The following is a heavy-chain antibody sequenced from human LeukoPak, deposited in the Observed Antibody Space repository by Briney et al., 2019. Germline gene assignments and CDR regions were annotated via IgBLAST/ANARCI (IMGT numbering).Heavy chain of an antibody. CDR1: GYSFTNYW. CDR2: IYAGDSDT. D-gene: IGHD3-16*01. CDR3: ARAGPSYALDY. V-gene: IGHV5-51*01. Sequence: GESLKIAYKGSGYSFTNYWIGWVRQMPGKGLEWMGIIYAGDSDTRYSPSFQGQVTISADKSISTAYLQWSSLKASDTAMYYCARAGPSYALDYWGQGTLVTVSS. J-gene: IGHJ4*02.